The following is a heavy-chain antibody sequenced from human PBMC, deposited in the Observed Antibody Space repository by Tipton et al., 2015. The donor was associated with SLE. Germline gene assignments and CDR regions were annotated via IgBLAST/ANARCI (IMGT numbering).Heavy chain of an antibody. CDR1: DFIFSDST. V-gene: IGHV3-73*01. D-gene: IGHD1-26*01. CDR3: SSSASGGYYYFGP. J-gene: IGHJ5*02. Sequence: GSLRLSCAASDFIFSDSTIHLARLSSGKGLAWLGRIRTKANDYATTYAASVEGRFTISRDDSKNTAFLQMNIVKTEDTAVYFCSSSASGGYYYFGPWGQGTQVTVSS. CDR2: IRTKANDYAT.